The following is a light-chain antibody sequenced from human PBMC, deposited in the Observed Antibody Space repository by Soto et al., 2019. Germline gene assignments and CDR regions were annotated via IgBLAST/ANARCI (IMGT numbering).Light chain of an antibody. CDR1: QSVLYSSNNKNY. J-gene: IGKJ2*01. Sequence: DIVMTQSPDSLAVSLGERATINCKSSQSVLYSSNNKNYLAWYQQKPGQPPKLLIYWASTRESGVPDRFSGSGSGTDFTLTISSLQAEDVAGYYCQQYYSTPLRTFGQGTKLEIK. CDR2: WAS. V-gene: IGKV4-1*01. CDR3: QQYYSTPLRT.